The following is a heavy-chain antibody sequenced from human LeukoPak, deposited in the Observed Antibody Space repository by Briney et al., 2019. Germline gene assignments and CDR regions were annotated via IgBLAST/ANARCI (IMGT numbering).Heavy chain of an antibody. J-gene: IGHJ3*02. D-gene: IGHD4-23*01. CDR3: ARDTLEYSNSPDALDI. V-gene: IGHV3-48*03. CDR2: IGSSGSTV. CDR1: GFTFSSYE. Sequence: GGSLRLSCAASGFTFSSYEMNWVRQAPGKGLEWVSYIGSSGSTVYYADSVKGRFTISRDNAKNSLYMQMESLRDEDTAIYYCARDTLEYSNSPDALDIWGLGTMVTVSS.